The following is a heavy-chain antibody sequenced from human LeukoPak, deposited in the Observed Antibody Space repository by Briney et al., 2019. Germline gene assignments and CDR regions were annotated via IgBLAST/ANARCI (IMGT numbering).Heavy chain of an antibody. CDR1: GFTFSSYA. CDR2: ISGSGGST. D-gene: IGHD1-1*01. CDR3: AKFVGRNRWFDP. V-gene: IGHV3-23*01. J-gene: IGHJ5*02. Sequence: GESLRLSCAASGFTFSSYAMSWVRQAPGKGLEWVSAISGSGGSTYYADSVKGRFTISRDNSKNTLYLQMNSLRAEDTAVYYCAKFVGRNRWFDPWGQGTLVTVSS.